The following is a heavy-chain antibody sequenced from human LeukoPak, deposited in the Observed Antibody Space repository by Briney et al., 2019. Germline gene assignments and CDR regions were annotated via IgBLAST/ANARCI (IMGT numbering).Heavy chain of an antibody. CDR3: AREDYYGSGSPWYFDL. V-gene: IGHV3-30*03. CDR2: ISYDGSNK. CDR1: GFTFSDYY. Sequence: GGSLRLSCAASGFTFSDYYMSWIRQAPGKGLEWVAVISYDGSNKYYADSVKGRFTISRDNAKNSLYLQMYSLRAEDTAVYYCAREDYYGSGSPWYFDLWGRGTLVTVSS. D-gene: IGHD3-10*01. J-gene: IGHJ2*01.